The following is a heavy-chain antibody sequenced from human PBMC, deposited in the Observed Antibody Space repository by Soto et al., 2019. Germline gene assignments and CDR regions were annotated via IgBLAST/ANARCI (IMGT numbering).Heavy chain of an antibody. D-gene: IGHD3-10*01. CDR2: ISAYNGNT. Sequence: ASVKLSCKSSGYTFTSYGISWVRQDPGQGLEWMGWISAYNGNTNYAQKLQCRVTMTRDTSTRTAYMELRSLRSDDTAVYYCARDRGLEWFGRPDYYMDGWGKGTTVTVSS. J-gene: IGHJ6*03. V-gene: IGHV1-18*01. CDR1: GYTFTSYG. CDR3: ARDRGLEWFGRPDYYMDG.